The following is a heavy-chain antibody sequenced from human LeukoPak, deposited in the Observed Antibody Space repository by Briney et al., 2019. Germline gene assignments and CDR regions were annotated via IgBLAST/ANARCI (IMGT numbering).Heavy chain of an antibody. D-gene: IGHD1-26*01. CDR1: GGSISSSNW. J-gene: IGHJ3*02. CDR3: ARGRGYGGNYLRSFDI. CDR2: IYHSGST. Sequence: PSETLSLTCAVSGGSISSSNWWSWVRQPPGKGLEWIGEIYHSGSTNYNPSLKSRVTISVDKSKNQFSLKLSSVTAADTAVYYCARGRGYGGNYLRSFDIWGQGTMVTVSS. V-gene: IGHV4-4*02.